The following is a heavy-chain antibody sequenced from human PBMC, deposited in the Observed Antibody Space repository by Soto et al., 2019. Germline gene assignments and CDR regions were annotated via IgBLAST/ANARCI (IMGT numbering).Heavy chain of an antibody. Sequence: PSETLSLTCTVSGGSISSYYWSWIRQPPGKGLEWIGYIYYSGSTNYNPSLKSRVTISVDTSKNQFSLKLSSVTAADTAVYYCASRTTAAAGGYWFDPWGQATLVTVSS. D-gene: IGHD6-13*01. CDR3: ASRTTAAAGGYWFDP. CDR2: IYYSGST. J-gene: IGHJ5*02. CDR1: GGSISSYY. V-gene: IGHV4-59*01.